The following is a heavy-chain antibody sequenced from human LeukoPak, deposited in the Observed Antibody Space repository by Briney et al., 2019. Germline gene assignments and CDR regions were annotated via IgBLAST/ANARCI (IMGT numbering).Heavy chain of an antibody. CDR3: ARSPSGSSSRWFDP. V-gene: IGHV4-4*01. D-gene: IGHD1-26*01. CDR1: GFTVSSNY. Sequence: GSLRLSCAASGFTVSSNYMSWVRQPPGKGLEWIGEIYHSGTTNYNPSLKSRVTISVDKSKNQFSLNLTSVTAADTAVYFCARSPSGSSSRWFDPWGQGTLVTASS. CDR2: IYHSGTT. J-gene: IGHJ5*02.